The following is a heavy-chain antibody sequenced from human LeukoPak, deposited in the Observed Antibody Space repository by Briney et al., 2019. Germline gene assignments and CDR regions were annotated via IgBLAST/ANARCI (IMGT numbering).Heavy chain of an antibody. CDR1: GASFSGSY. D-gene: IGHD2-15*01. CDR2: INHSGTT. V-gene: IGHV4-34*01. Sequence: SETLSLTCAVYGASFSGSYWSWIRQSPGKGLEWIGEINHSGTTNYNPSLKSRVTVSVDTSKNQFSLKLSSVTAADTAVYYCAREACSSGSCDAFDIWGQGTMVTVSS. CDR3: AREACSSGSCDAFDI. J-gene: IGHJ3*02.